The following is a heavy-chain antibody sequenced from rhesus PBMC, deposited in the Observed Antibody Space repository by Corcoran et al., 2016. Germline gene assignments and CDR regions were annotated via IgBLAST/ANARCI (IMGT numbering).Heavy chain of an antibody. D-gene: IGHD5-12*01. J-gene: IGHJ5-1*01. Sequence: QLQLQESGPGLVKPSETLSFTCAVSGGPISSNYCSWIRQPPGKGLEWIGRFSGGGGSTDYNPSLKNRVTISKDTSKNQFSLKLSSVTAADTAVYYCARHSTGCDVWGPGVLVTVSS. CDR3: ARHSTGCDV. CDR1: GGPISSNY. V-gene: IGHV4-173*01. CDR2: FSGGGGST.